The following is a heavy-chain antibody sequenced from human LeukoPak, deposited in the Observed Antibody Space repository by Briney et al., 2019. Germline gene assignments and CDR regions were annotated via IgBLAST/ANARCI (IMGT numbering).Heavy chain of an antibody. CDR3: AKGRYYDSSGYFDY. Sequence: GGSLRLSCSASGFTFDDYAMHWVRQAPGKGLEWVSGISWNSGSIGYADSVKGRFTISRDNAKNSLYLQMNSLRAEDTALYYCAKGRYYDSSGYFDYWGQGTLVTVSS. CDR2: ISWNSGSI. D-gene: IGHD3-22*01. J-gene: IGHJ4*02. CDR1: GFTFDDYA. V-gene: IGHV3-9*01.